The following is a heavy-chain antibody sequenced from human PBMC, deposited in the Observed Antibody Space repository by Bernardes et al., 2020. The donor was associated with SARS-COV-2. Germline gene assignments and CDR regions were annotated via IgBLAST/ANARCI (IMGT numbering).Heavy chain of an antibody. J-gene: IGHJ6*02. Sequence: GGSLRLSCAASGFTFSSYSMNWVRQAPGKGLEWVSSISSSSSYINYADSVKGRFTISRDNAKNSLYLQMNSLRAEDTAVYYCARSLLRYFDWLLYGMDVWGQGTTVTVSS. CDR1: GFTFSSYS. D-gene: IGHD3-9*01. CDR3: ARSLLRYFDWLLYGMDV. V-gene: IGHV3-21*01. CDR2: ISSSSSYI.